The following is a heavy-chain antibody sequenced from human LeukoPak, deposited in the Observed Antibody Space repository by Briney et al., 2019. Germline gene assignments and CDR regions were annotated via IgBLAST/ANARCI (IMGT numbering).Heavy chain of an antibody. Sequence: PGGSLRLSCAASGFTFSSYEMNWVRQAPGKGLEWVSYISTSGSPIDYGNSVKGRSTISRDNAKNSLYLQMNSLRAEDTALYYCARRGFYDTSGYLFDYWGQGTLVTVSS. CDR3: ARRGFYDTSGYLFDY. CDR1: GFTFSSYE. J-gene: IGHJ4*02. CDR2: ISTSGSPI. V-gene: IGHV3-48*03. D-gene: IGHD3-22*01.